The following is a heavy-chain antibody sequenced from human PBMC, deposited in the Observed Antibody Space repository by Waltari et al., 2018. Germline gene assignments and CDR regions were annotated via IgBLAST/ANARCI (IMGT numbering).Heavy chain of an antibody. Sequence: QVQLQDSGPGLVTPSETLSLTCTVSGGSISSHYWSWIRQPPGKGLEWIGYIYYSGSTNYNPSLKSRVTISVDTSKNQFSLKLSSVTAADTAVYYCARCPNWYFDLWGRGTLVTVSS. CDR3: ARCPNWYFDL. V-gene: IGHV4-59*11. J-gene: IGHJ2*01. CDR1: GGSISSHY. CDR2: IYYSGST.